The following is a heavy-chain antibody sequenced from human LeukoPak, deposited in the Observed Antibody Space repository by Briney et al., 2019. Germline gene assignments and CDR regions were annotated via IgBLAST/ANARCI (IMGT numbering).Heavy chain of an antibody. CDR3: AKAPLRSCSGAICYPFDY. CDR2: ISGSGGRT. V-gene: IGHV3-23*01. J-gene: IGHJ4*02. Sequence: GGSLRLSCAASGFTFSSYAMSWVRQAPGKGLEWVSSISGSGGRTYYADSVKGRFTISRDNSKNMLYLQMNSLRAEDAAVYYCAKAPLRSCSGAICYPFDYWGQGTLVTVSS. CDR1: GFTFSSYA. D-gene: IGHD2-15*01.